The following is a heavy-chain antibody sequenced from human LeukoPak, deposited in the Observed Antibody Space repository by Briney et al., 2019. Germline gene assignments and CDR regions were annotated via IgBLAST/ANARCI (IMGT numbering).Heavy chain of an antibody. CDR2: IYYSGST. Sequence: SETLSLTCTVSGGSINSGDYYWSWIRQHPEKGLEWIGYIYYSGSTYYSPSLRSRVTILLDTPENHLSLKLSSVTAADTAVYYCARGLHEDSSGYLHFDSWGQGTLVTVSS. V-gene: IGHV4-31*03. J-gene: IGHJ4*02. CDR3: ARGLHEDSSGYLHFDS. CDR1: GGSINSGDYY. D-gene: IGHD3-22*01.